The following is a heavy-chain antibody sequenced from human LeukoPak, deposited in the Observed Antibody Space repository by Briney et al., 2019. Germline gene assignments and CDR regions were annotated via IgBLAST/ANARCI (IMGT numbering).Heavy chain of an antibody. J-gene: IGHJ4*02. Sequence: GGSLRLSCAASGFTFSSYAMSRVRQAPGKGLEWVSAISGSGGSTYYADSVKGRFTISRDNSKNTLYLQMNSLRAEDTAVYYCAKVKNFWSGEFDYWGQGTLVTVSS. CDR1: GFTFSSYA. CDR3: AKVKNFWSGEFDY. CDR2: ISGSGGST. V-gene: IGHV3-23*01. D-gene: IGHD3-3*01.